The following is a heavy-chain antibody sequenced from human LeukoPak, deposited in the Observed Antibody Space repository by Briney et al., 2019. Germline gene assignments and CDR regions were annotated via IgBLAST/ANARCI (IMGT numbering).Heavy chain of an antibody. Sequence: GGSLRLSCAASGFTFSSYSMNWVRQAPGKGLEWVSSISSSSSYIYYADSVKGRFTISRDNAKNSLYLQMNSLRAEDTAVYYCARDSSGLNWFDPWGRGTLVTVSS. J-gene: IGHJ5*02. CDR2: ISSSSSYI. CDR3: ARDSSGLNWFDP. V-gene: IGHV3-21*01. D-gene: IGHD6-19*01. CDR1: GFTFSSYS.